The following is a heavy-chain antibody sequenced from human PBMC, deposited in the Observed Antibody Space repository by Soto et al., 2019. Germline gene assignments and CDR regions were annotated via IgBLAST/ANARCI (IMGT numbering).Heavy chain of an antibody. CDR1: GYTFTSYG. J-gene: IGHJ5*02. CDR3: ASDSVGYCISTSCYSSVSWFDP. CDR2: ISAYNGNT. Sequence: ASVKVSCKASGYTFTSYGISWVRQAPGQGLEWMGWISAYNGNTNYAQKLQGRVTMTTDTSTSTAYMELRSLRSDDTAVYYCASDSVGYCISTSCYSSVSWFDPWGQGTLVTAPQ. D-gene: IGHD2-2*01. V-gene: IGHV1-18*01.